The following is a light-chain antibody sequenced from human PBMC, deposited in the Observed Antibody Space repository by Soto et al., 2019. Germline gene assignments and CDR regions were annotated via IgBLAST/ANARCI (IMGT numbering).Light chain of an antibody. CDR3: QQSFSTPYT. V-gene: IGKV1-39*01. J-gene: IGKJ2*01. CDR2: TAS. Sequence: DIQLTQSPSCLSACLGDGVTIPFRASQNINKYLNWYQERSGRAPRLLIHTASSLHSGVPPRFSGSGSGSDFTLTIITLQPEDLATYFCQQSFSTPYTFGQGTKVDIK. CDR1: QNINKY.